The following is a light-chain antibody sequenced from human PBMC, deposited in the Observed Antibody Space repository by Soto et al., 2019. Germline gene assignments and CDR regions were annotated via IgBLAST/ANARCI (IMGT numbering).Light chain of an antibody. Sequence: QSVLTQPPSMSGAPGQMVTISCTGSSSNIGATYDVQWYQQLPGTAPKLLIYGNSNRPSGVPDRFSGSKSGTSASLAITGLQADDEADYYCQSYDSSLSAHYVFGTGTKVTVL. J-gene: IGLJ1*01. CDR1: SSNIGATYD. V-gene: IGLV1-40*01. CDR3: QSYDSSLSAHYV. CDR2: GNS.